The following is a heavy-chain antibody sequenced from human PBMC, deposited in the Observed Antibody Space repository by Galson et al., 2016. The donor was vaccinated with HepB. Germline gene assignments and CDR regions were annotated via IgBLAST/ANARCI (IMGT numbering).Heavy chain of an antibody. V-gene: IGHV1-69*13. D-gene: IGHD5-18*01. Sequence: SVKVSCKASGGTFSYYPITWVRQAPGQGLEWMGRIIPIFGTADYAQKFQGRVTITADESTNTAYMELSSLTSEDTAVYYCATANTAVRKWFDPWGQGTLVTVSS. CDR2: IIPIFGTA. CDR3: ATANTAVRKWFDP. J-gene: IGHJ5*02. CDR1: GGTFSYYP.